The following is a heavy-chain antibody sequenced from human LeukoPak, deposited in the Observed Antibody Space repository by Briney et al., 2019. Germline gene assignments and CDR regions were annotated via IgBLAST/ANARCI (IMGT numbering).Heavy chain of an antibody. D-gene: IGHD2-15*01. J-gene: IGHJ4*02. CDR3: ARHPRVDNFDY. CDR2: IYYSGST. Sequence: PSETLSLTCIVSGGSISSSSYYWDWIRQPPGKGLEWIGNIYYSGSTYYNPSLKSRVTISLDTSKNQFSLKLSSVTAADTAVYYCARHPRVDNFDYSGQGTLVTVSS. CDR1: GGSISSSSYY. V-gene: IGHV4-39*01.